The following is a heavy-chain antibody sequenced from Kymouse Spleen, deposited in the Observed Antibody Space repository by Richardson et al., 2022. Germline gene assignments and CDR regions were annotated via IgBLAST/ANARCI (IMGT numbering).Heavy chain of an antibody. CDR1: GYTLTELS. CDR2: FDPEDGET. J-gene: IGHJ6*02. CDR3: ATLRFLEWLRYYYYGMDV. D-gene: IGHD3-3*01. V-gene: IGHV1-24*d01. Sequence: QVQLVQSGAEVKKPGASVKVSCKVSGYTLTELSMHWVRQAPGKGLEWMGGFDPEDGETIYAQKFQGRVTMTEDTSTDTAYMDLSSLRSEDTAVYYCATLRFLEWLRYYYYGMDVWGQGTTVTVSS.